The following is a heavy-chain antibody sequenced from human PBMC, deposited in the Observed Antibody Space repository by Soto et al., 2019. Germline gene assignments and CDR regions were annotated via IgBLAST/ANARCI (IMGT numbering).Heavy chain of an antibody. J-gene: IGHJ4*02. V-gene: IGHV1-3*01. Sequence: ASVKVSCKASGYTFISYAMHWVRHAPGQRPEWMGWINAGNDNTKYSQKFQGRVTITRDTSANTAYMELSSLRSDDTAVYYCARGGDGYNFGAVYWGQGTPVTVSS. CDR1: GYTFISYA. CDR2: INAGNDNT. D-gene: IGHD2-21*01. CDR3: ARGGDGYNFGAVY.